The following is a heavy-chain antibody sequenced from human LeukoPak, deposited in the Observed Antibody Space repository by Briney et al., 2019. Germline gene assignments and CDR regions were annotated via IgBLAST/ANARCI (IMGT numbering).Heavy chain of an antibody. V-gene: IGHV3-23*01. CDR3: AKDMQTWPRFPDY. D-gene: IGHD5-12*01. CDR1: EFSFSNYA. J-gene: IGHJ4*02. Sequence: GGSLRLSCGASEFSFSNYAMSWVRQAPGKGLEWVSGINDSGSTRFYVDSVKGRFTSSRDNPKNTLYLQMNGLRVEDTAVYYCAKDMQTWPRFPDYWGQGTLVTVSS. CDR2: INDSGSTR.